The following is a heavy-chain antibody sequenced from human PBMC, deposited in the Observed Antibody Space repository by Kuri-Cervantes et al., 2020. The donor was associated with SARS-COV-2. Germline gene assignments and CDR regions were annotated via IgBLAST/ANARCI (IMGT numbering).Heavy chain of an antibody. D-gene: IGHD4-17*01. CDR1: GGSISSYY. J-gene: IGHJ6*04. Sequence: GSLRLSCTVSGGSISSYYWSWIRQPAGKGLEWIGRIYTSGSTNYNPSLKSRVTMSVDTSKNQFSLKLSSVTAADTAVYYCARDTTVTTERYYGMDVWGKGTTVTVSS. V-gene: IGHV4-4*07. CDR2: IYTSGST. CDR3: ARDTTVTTERYYGMDV.